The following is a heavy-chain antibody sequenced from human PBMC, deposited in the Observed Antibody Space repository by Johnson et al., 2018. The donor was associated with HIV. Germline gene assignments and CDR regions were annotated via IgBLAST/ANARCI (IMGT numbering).Heavy chain of an antibody. J-gene: IGHJ3*01. CDR3: ARGRVSMKVVDLRGGGFDF. D-gene: IGHD3-22*01. CDR2: ISFDGTTK. V-gene: IGHV3-30*04. Sequence: QMLLVEYGGGVVKTGTSMRLSCVVSGLNFSDYSMHWVRQTPGKGLEWVAVISFDGTTKYYADSVKGRFTISRDNSNNTLYLQMNSLRVEDTALYLCARGRVSMKVVDLRGGGFDFWGQGTKVTVSS. CDR1: GLNFSDYS.